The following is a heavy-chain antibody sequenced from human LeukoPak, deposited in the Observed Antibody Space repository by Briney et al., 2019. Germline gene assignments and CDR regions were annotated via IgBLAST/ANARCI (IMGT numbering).Heavy chain of an antibody. CDR3: AKDQVGWELPGY. V-gene: IGHV3-23*01. D-gene: IGHD1-26*01. CDR2: ISDDASKT. CDR1: GFAFRSYG. J-gene: IGHJ4*02. Sequence: GGSLRLSCAASGFAFRSYGMTWVRQAPGKGLEWVSAISDDASKTYYADSVKGRFTISRDNSKNTLYLQMNSLRAEDTAVYYCAKDQVGWELPGYWGQGTLVTVSS.